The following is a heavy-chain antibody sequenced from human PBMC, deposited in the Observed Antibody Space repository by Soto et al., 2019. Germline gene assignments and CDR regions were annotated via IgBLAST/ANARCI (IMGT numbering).Heavy chain of an antibody. J-gene: IGHJ6*02. Sequence: SETLSLTCAVYGGSFSGYYWSWIRQPPGKGLEWIGEINHSGSTNYNPSLKSRVTISVDTSKNQFSLKLSSVTAADTAVYYCARGIYYYGMDVWGQGTTVTVS. V-gene: IGHV4-34*01. CDR2: INHSGST. CDR1: GGSFSGYY. CDR3: ARGIYYYGMDV.